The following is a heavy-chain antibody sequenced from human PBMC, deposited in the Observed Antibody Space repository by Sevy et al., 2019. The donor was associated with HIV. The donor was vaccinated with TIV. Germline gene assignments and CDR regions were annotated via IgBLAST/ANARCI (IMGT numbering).Heavy chain of an antibody. CDR2: ISYDGSNK. J-gene: IGHJ4*02. Sequence: GGSLRLSCAVSGFTFSTYALHWVRQAPGKALEWVALISYDGSNKFYSDSVKGRFTISRDNSKKTLFLQMDSLRVEDMGVYFCARVNTSGYQGIDYWGQGTLVTVSS. D-gene: IGHD3-22*01. CDR1: GFTFSTYA. V-gene: IGHV3-30-3*01. CDR3: ARVNTSGYQGIDY.